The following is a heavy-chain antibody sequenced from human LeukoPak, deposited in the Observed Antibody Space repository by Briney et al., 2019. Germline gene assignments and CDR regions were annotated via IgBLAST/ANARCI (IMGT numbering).Heavy chain of an antibody. CDR2: ISGSGGST. CDR3: AKILRGYSYGSYYFDY. CDR1: GFTFSSYA. V-gene: IGHV3-23*01. J-gene: IGHJ4*02. D-gene: IGHD5-18*01. Sequence: GGSLRLSCAASGFTFSSYAMSWVRQAPGKGLEWVSAISGSGGSTYYADSVKGRFTISRDNSKNTLYLQMNSLRAEDTAVYYCAKILRGYSYGSYYFDYWGQGTLVTVSS.